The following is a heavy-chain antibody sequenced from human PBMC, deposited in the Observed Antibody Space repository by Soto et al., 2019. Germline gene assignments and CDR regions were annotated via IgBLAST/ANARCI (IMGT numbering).Heavy chain of an antibody. CDR1: GFTFSRYD. CDR2: VSDAGSNK. CDR3: AKTGYIYGRYFDF. V-gene: IGHV3-30*18. D-gene: IGHD5-18*01. Sequence: QSGGSLRLSCAASGFTFSRYDMHWVRQAPGKGLEWVAVVSDAGSNKYYADSVRGRFTISRDNSKNMLYLQMNNLTTDDTAVYYCAKTGYIYGRYFDFWGQGTLVTVSS. J-gene: IGHJ4*02.